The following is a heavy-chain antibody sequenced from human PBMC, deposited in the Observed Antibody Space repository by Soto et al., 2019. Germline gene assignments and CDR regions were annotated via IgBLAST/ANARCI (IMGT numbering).Heavy chain of an antibody. J-gene: IGHJ6*03. D-gene: IGHD6-13*01. CDR3: ARDLEAAGTPAGYFRYYYYYYMDV. V-gene: IGHV3-11*01. CDR1: GFTFSDYY. CDR2: ISSSGSTI. Sequence: GGSLRLSCAASGFTFSDYYMSWIRQAPGKGLEWVSYISSSGSTIYYADSVKGRFTISRDNAKNSLYLQMNSLGAEDTAVYYCARDLEAAGTPAGYFRYYYYYYMDVWGKGTTVTVSS.